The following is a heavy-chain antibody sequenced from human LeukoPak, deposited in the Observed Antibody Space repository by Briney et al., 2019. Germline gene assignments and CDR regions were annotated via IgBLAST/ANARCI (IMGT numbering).Heavy chain of an antibody. CDR1: GYTFSSYG. V-gene: IGHV1-18*01. CDR2: ISVYNGNT. CDR3: ARVGGYYFAPDY. D-gene: IGHD2-15*01. J-gene: IGHJ4*02. Sequence: GASVKVSCEASGYTFSSYGISWVRQAPGQGLEWMGWISVYNGNTNYAQKVQGRVTMTTDTSTSTAYMDLRSLRSDDTAVYYCARVGGYYFAPDYWGQGTLVTVSS.